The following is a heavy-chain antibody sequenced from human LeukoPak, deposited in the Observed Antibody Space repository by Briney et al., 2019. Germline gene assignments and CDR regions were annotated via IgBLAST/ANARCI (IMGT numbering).Heavy chain of an antibody. J-gene: IGHJ4*02. D-gene: IGHD5-12*01. CDR3: AKARVATPTFDY. V-gene: IGHV3-23*01. CDR2: ISGSGGST. Sequence: GGSLRLSCAASGFTFSSYAMSWVRQAPGKGLEWVSAISGSGGSTYYADSVKGRFTISRDNSKNTLYLQMNGLRAEDTAVYYCAKARVATPTFDYWGQGTLVTVSS. CDR1: GFTFSSYA.